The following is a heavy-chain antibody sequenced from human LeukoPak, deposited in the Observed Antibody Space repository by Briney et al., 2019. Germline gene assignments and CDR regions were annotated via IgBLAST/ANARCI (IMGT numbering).Heavy chain of an antibody. D-gene: IGHD6-13*01. CDR1: GGSISSYY. V-gene: IGHV4-59*08. CDR2: IYYSGST. CDR3: ARRGSSWFYAENWFDP. Sequence: PSETQSLTCTVSGGSISSYYWSWIRQPPGKGLEWIGYIYYSGSTNYNPSLKSRVTISVDTSKNQFSLKLSSVTAADTAVYYCARRGSSWFYAENWFDPWGQGTLVTVSS. J-gene: IGHJ5*02.